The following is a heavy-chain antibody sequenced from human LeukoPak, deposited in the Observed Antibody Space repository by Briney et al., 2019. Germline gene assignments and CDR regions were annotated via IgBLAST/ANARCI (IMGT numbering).Heavy chain of an antibody. D-gene: IGHD3-9*01. V-gene: IGHV4-59*08. CDR2: IYYSGST. Sequence: SETLSLTCTVSGGSISSYYWGWIRQPPGKGLEWIGYIYYSGSTNYNPSLTSRVTISVDTSKNQFSLKLSSVTAADTAVYYCARGRTVYYDILTGYYTPAFFDYWGQGTLVTVSS. CDR3: ARGRTVYYDILTGYYTPAFFDY. CDR1: GGSISSYY. J-gene: IGHJ4*02.